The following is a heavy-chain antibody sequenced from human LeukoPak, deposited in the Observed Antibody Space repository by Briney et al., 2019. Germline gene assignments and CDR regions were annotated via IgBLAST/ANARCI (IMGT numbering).Heavy chain of an antibody. V-gene: IGHV4-59*01. CDR1: GGSLSDYY. D-gene: IGHD3-22*01. Sequence: KPSETLSLTCTVSGGSLSDYYWSWIRQPPGKGLEWIGYIYYSGSTKYNPYLKSRVTISIDTSKNQFSLKLSSVTAADTALYYCARGTGAYYYLWGQGTMVTVSS. J-gene: IGHJ3*01. CDR2: IYYSGST. CDR3: ARGTGAYYYL.